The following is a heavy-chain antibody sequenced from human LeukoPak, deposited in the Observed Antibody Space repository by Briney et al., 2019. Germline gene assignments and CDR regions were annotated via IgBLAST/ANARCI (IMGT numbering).Heavy chain of an antibody. CDR1: GLSVSSNY. CDR3: AKDLAWLRLGELSLPPSLDY. Sequence: PWGSLRLSCAASGLSVSSNYMSWVRQAPGKGLEWVSVIYSGGSTYYADSVKGRFTISRDNSKNTLFLQMNSLRAEDTAVYYCAKDLAWLRLGELSLPPSLDYWGQGTLVTVPS. J-gene: IGHJ4*02. CDR2: IYSGGST. V-gene: IGHV3-53*05. D-gene: IGHD3-16*02.